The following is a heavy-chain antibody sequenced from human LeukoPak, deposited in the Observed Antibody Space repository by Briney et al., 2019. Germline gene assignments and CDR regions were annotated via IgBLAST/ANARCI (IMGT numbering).Heavy chain of an antibody. J-gene: IGHJ6*03. V-gene: IGHV3-48*01. D-gene: IGHD3-10*01. CDR1: GFTFSSYS. CDR2: ISSSSSTI. CDR3: ARRLPWFGESYYYYYMDV. Sequence: PGGSLRLSSAASGFTFSSYSMNWVRQAPGKGLEWISYISSSSSTIYYADSVKGRFTISRDNAKNSLYLQMNSLRAEDTAVYYCARRLPWFGESYYYYYMDVWGKGTTVTVSS.